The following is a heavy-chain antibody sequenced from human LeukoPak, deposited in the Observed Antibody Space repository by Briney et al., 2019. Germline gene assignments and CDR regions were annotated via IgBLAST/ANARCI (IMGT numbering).Heavy chain of an antibody. J-gene: IGHJ2*01. Sequence: SQTLSLTCAISGDSVSSNSAAWNWIRQSPSRGLEWLGRTYYRSKWYNDYVVSVKSRITINPDTSKNQFSLQLNSVTPEDTAVYYCARGRRIAAAGARYFDLWGRGTLVTVSS. CDR3: ARGRRIAAAGARYFDL. V-gene: IGHV6-1*01. CDR2: TYYRSKWYN. D-gene: IGHD6-13*01. CDR1: GDSVSSNSAA.